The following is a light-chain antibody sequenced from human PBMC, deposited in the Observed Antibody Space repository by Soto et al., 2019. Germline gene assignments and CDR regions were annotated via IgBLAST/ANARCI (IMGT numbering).Light chain of an antibody. Sequence: DIPMTQSPSSLSASVGDRVTITCRASQSIANYLNWYQQKPGQAPNLLIYATSRLQSGVPSRFSGSGSGTEYTLTISSLQPEDFATYSCQQSHSTPRTFGQGTKVEVK. CDR1: QSIANY. J-gene: IGKJ1*01. CDR3: QQSHSTPRT. V-gene: IGKV1-39*01. CDR2: ATS.